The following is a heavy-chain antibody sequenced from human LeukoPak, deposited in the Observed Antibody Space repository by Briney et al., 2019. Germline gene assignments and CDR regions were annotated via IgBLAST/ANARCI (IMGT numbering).Heavy chain of an antibody. V-gene: IGHV4-59*01. Sequence: PSETLSLTCTVSGGSISSYCWSWIRQPPGKGLEWIGYIYYSGSTNYNPSLKSRVTISVDTSKNQFSLKLSSVTAADTAVYYCARVIFGYGGNYDHYFDYWGQGTLVTVSS. J-gene: IGHJ4*02. CDR3: ARVIFGYGGNYDHYFDY. D-gene: IGHD4-23*01. CDR1: GGSISSYC. CDR2: IYYSGST.